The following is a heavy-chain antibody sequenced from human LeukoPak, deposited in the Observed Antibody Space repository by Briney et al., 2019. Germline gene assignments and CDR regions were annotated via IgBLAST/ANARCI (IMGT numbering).Heavy chain of an antibody. D-gene: IGHD2-15*01. Sequence: GGSLRLSCAASGFTFSSYAMSWVRQAPGKGLEWVSAISGSGGSTYYADSVKGRFTISGDNSKNTLYLQMNSLRAEDTAVYYCAKDPEYCSGGSCYPDAFDIWGQGTMVTVSS. CDR1: GFTFSSYA. CDR2: ISGSGGST. V-gene: IGHV3-23*01. J-gene: IGHJ3*02. CDR3: AKDPEYCSGGSCYPDAFDI.